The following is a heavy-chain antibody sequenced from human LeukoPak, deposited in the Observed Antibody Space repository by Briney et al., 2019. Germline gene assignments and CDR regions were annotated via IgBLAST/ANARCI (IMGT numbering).Heavy chain of an antibody. J-gene: IGHJ3*02. CDR1: GGSISPYY. D-gene: IGHD1-1*01. V-gene: IGHV4-59*08. CDR2: IYSSGHT. CDR3: ARHPYSDGFDI. Sequence: SETLSLTCTVSGGSISPYYWRWIRQPPGKGLEWIAYIYSSGHTNYNPSLKGRVTISVDTSKNQFSLKLNSVTAADTAVYYCARHPYSDGFDIWGQGTMVTISS.